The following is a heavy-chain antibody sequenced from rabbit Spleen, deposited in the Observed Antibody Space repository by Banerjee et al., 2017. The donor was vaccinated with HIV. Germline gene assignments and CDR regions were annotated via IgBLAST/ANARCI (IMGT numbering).Heavy chain of an antibody. J-gene: IGHJ4*01. CDR2: IDSGSSGFT. Sequence: QEQLEESGGGLVQPEGSLTLTCTASGCSFSSDYYLCWVRQAPGKGLEWIACIDSGSSGFTYFASWAKGRFTISKTSSTTVTLQMTSLTDADTATYFCARDAGYSSNLWGQGTLVTVS. V-gene: IGHV1S45*01. CDR1: GCSFSSDYY. D-gene: IGHD1-1*01. CDR3: ARDAGYSSNL.